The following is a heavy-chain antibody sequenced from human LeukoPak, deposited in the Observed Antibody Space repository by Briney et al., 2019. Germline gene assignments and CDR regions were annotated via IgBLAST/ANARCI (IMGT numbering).Heavy chain of an antibody. CDR2: ISYDGSKK. V-gene: IGHV3-30*18. J-gene: IGHJ4*02. D-gene: IGHD3-22*01. CDR3: ANTYYYDSSGPLDY. Sequence: GGSLRLSCAASGFTFSSYGMHWVRQAPGKGLEWVAVISYDGSKKYYADSVKGRFTISRDNSKNTLYLQMNSLRAEDTAVYYCANTYYYDSSGPLDYWGQGTLVTVSS. CDR1: GFTFSSYG.